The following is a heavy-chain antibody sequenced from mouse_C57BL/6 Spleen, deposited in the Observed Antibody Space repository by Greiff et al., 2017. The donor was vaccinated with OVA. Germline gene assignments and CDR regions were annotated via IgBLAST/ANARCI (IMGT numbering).Heavy chain of an antibody. V-gene: IGHV1-82*01. CDR2: IYPGDGDT. CDR1: GYAFSSSW. CDR3: ARPITTVESAFAY. Sequence: QVQLKQSGPELVKPGASVKISCKASGYAFSSSWMNWVKQRPGKGLEWIGRIYPGDGDTNYNGKFKGKATLTADKSSSTAYMQLSSLTSEDSAVYFCARPITTVESAFAYWGQGTLVTVSA. D-gene: IGHD1-1*01. J-gene: IGHJ3*01.